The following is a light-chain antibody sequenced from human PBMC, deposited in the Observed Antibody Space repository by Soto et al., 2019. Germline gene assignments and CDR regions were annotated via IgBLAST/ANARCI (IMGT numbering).Light chain of an antibody. Sequence: DILLTQSPSSLSASVGDRVNITCRASQGINTDLAWYQQEPGKAPKSLIYSASSLQRGVPSRFSGSGSGTEFTLTVSSLQPEDFATYDCQQLKSYPLTFGGGTKVDIK. V-gene: IGKV1-9*01. CDR1: QGINTD. J-gene: IGKJ4*01. CDR2: SAS. CDR3: QQLKSYPLT.